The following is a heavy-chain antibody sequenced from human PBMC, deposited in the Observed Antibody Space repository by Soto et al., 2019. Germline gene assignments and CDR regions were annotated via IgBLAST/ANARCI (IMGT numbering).Heavy chain of an antibody. CDR1: GFTFTNAW. V-gene: IGHV3-15*01. CDR2: IKSKTDGGTT. Sequence: LRLSCAASGFTFTNAWMIWVRQAPGKGLEWVGRIKSKTDGGTTDYAAPVKGRFTISRDDSKNTLYLQMSSLKTEDTAVYYCSTGDGSSGWYRGYWGQGTLVTVSS. J-gene: IGHJ4*02. D-gene: IGHD6-19*01. CDR3: STGDGSSGWYRGY.